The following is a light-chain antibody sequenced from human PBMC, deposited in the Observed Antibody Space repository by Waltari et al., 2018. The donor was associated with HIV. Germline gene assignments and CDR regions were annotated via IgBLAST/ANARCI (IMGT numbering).Light chain of an antibody. CDR2: EDS. J-gene: IGLJ1*01. CDR1: NIGSKT. V-gene: IGLV3-21*02. Sequence: SYVLTQPPSVSVAPGQTARISCGGNNIGSKTVHWYRQRPGQAPVRVVYEDSVRPSGFPGRFSGSNSGNTATLTIGLVEAGDEADYYCQVWESSSSHSYVFGTGTTVTVL. CDR3: QVWESSSSHSYV.